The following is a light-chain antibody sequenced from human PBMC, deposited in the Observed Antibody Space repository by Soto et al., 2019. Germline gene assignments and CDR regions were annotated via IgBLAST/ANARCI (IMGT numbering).Light chain of an antibody. CDR3: QKYNSDPLT. J-gene: IGKJ4*01. CDR1: QGISDF. V-gene: IGKV1-27*01. Sequence: DIQLTQSPSSLSASVGDRVTITCRASQGISDFLAWYQQKPGKAPQLLIYGATTLQSGVPSRFSGSGSGTDFTLTITSLQPEDVATYYCQKYNSDPLTFGGGTKVDIK. CDR2: GAT.